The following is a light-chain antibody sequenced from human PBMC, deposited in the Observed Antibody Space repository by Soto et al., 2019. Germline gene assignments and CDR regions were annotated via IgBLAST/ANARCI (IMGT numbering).Light chain of an antibody. J-gene: IGKJ1*01. CDR1: QSLLHSNGYNY. Sequence: DIVMTQSPLSLPVTPGEPASISCRSSQSLLHSNGYNYLDWYLQKPGQSPQLLIYLGSNRASGVPDRFSGSGSGTDFTLTISSLQPEDFATYSCQQSYNSPQTFGRGTRWISN. CDR3: QQSYNSPQT. V-gene: IGKV2-28*01. CDR2: LGS.